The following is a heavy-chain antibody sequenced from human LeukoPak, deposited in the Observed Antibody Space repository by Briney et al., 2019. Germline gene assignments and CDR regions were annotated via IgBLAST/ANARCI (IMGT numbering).Heavy chain of an antibody. D-gene: IGHD6-19*01. CDR2: ISGSGGST. CDR1: GFTFSSYA. Sequence: GGSLRLSYAASGFTFSSYAMSWVRQAPGKGLEWVSAISGSGGSTYYADSVKGRFTISRDNSKNTLYLQMNSLRAEDTAVYYCAKDNTPYSSGWFDYWGQGTLVTVSS. CDR3: AKDNTPYSSGWFDY. V-gene: IGHV3-23*01. J-gene: IGHJ4*02.